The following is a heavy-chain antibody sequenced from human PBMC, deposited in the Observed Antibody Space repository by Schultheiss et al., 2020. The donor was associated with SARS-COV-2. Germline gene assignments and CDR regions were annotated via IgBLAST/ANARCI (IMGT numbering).Heavy chain of an antibody. J-gene: IGHJ5*02. V-gene: IGHV3-30*03. D-gene: IGHD4-17*01. CDR3: AREDYGDLGGWFDP. CDR1: GFTFSSYA. Sequence: GGSLRLSCAASGFTFSSYAMSWVRQAPGKGLEWVAAISYDGSKKYYADSVKGRFTISRDNPKNTLYLQMDSLRAEDTAVYYCAREDYGDLGGWFDPWGQGTLVTVSS. CDR2: ISYDGSKK.